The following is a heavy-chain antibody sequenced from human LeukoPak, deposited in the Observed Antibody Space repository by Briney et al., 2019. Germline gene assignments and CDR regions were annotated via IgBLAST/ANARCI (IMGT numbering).Heavy chain of an antibody. CDR3: ARVVYYYDSSGYYWEYFDY. D-gene: IGHD3-22*01. CDR2: ISSSSSYI. CDR1: GFTFSSYS. J-gene: IGHJ4*02. V-gene: IGHV3-21*01. Sequence: KPGGSLRLSCAASGFTFSSYSMNWVRQAPGKGLEWVSSISSSSSYIYYADSVKGRFTISRDNAKDSLYLQMNSLRAEDTAVYYCARVVYYYDSSGYYWEYFDYWGQGTLVTVSS.